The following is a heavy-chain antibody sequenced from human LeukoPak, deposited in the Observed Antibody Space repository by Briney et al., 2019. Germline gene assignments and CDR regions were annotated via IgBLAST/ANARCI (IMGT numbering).Heavy chain of an antibody. CDR3: ARYNSMFRGVTTSDY. V-gene: IGHV1-69*04. J-gene: IGHJ4*02. CDR2: IIPILGIA. D-gene: IGHD3-10*01. CDR1: GGTFSSYA. Sequence: ASVKVSCKASGGTFSSYAISWVRQAPGQGLEWMGRIIPILGIANYAQKFQGRVTITADKSTSTAYMELSSLRSEDTAVYYCARYNSMFRGVTTSDYWGQGTLVTVSS.